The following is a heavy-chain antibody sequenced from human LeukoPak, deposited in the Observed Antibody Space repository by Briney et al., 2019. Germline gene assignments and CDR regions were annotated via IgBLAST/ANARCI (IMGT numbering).Heavy chain of an antibody. D-gene: IGHD1-26*01. CDR1: GFTFSSYA. V-gene: IGHV3-30-3*01. Sequence: GRPLRLSCAASGFTFSSYAMHWVRQAPGKGLEWVAVISYDGSNKYYADSVKGRFTISRDNSKNTLYLQMNSLRAEDTAVYYCAREAKWELPNFDYWGQGTLVTVSS. CDR3: AREAKWELPNFDY. J-gene: IGHJ4*02. CDR2: ISYDGSNK.